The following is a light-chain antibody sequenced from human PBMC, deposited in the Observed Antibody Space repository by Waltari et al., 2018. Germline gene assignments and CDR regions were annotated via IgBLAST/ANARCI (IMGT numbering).Light chain of an antibody. Sequence: QSALTQPASVSGSPGQSITIACTGSNSDVGSYNLVAWYQQHPGEAPKVMIYEVSERPSGVSDRFSGSKSGNMASLIISGLQAEDEADYYCCSYTDFGTYVFGSGTKVTVL. CDR3: CSYTDFGTYV. CDR1: NSDVGSYNL. V-gene: IGLV2-23*02. CDR2: EVS. J-gene: IGLJ1*01.